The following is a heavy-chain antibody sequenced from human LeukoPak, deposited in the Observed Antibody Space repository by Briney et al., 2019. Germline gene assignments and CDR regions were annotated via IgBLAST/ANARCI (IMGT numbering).Heavy chain of an antibody. CDR2: IYWNDDN. Sequence: SGPTLVEPTQTLTLTCTFSGFSLSTSRVGVGWIRQPPGKALEWLALIYWNDDNRYSPSLKSRLTITKDTSKNQVVLKMTNMDPVDTATYYCAHYGDYRFMYYFDYWGQGTLVTVSS. CDR3: AHYGDYRFMYYFDY. V-gene: IGHV2-5*01. CDR1: GFSLSTSRVG. D-gene: IGHD4-17*01. J-gene: IGHJ4*02.